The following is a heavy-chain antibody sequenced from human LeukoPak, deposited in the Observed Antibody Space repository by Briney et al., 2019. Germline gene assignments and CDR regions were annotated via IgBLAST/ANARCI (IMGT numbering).Heavy chain of an antibody. CDR3: ASQTSEAAAGQNWFDP. V-gene: IGHV4-59*01. Sequence: SETLSLTCTVSGGSISSYYWSWIRRPPGKGLEWIGYIYYSGSTNYNPSLKSRVTISVDTSKNQFSLKLSSVTAADTAVYYCASQTSEAAAGQNWFDPWGQGTLVTVSS. J-gene: IGHJ5*02. CDR1: GGSISSYY. CDR2: IYYSGST. D-gene: IGHD6-13*01.